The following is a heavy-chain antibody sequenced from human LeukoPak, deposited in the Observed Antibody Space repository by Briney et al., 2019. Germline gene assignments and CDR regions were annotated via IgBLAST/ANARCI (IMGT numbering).Heavy chain of an antibody. J-gene: IGHJ5*02. CDR1: GGSISSYY. CDR3: AGRKASAGDNWFDP. CDR2: IYYIGST. V-gene: IGHV4-59*08. D-gene: IGHD6-13*01. Sequence: SETLSLTCTVSGGSISSYYWSWLRQPPGKGLEWIGYIYYIGSTNYNPSLKSRVTISVDTSKDQFSLKLSSVTAADTAVYYRAGRKASAGDNWFDPWGQGTLVTVSS.